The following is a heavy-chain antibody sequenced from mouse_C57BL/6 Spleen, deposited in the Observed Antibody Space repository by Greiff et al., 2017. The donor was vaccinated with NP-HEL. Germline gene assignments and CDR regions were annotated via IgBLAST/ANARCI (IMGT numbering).Heavy chain of an antibody. Sequence: VQLQQPGAELVQPGASVKMSCKASGYTFTSYWITWVKQRPGQGLEWIGDIYPGSGSTNYNEKFKSKATLTVDTSSSTAYMQLSSLTSEDSAVYYCARDDGYAHWYFDVWGTGTTVTVSS. CDR1: GYTFTSYW. CDR2: IYPGSGST. J-gene: IGHJ1*03. D-gene: IGHD2-3*01. V-gene: IGHV1-55*01. CDR3: ARDDGYAHWYFDV.